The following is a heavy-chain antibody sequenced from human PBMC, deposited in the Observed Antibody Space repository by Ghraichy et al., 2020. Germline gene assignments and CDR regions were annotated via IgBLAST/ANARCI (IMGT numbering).Heavy chain of an antibody. D-gene: IGHD3-16*01. V-gene: IGHV1-18*01. J-gene: IGHJ6*02. CDR2: ISAYNGNT. CDR3: ARAIAYKLLVGYYYGMDV. CDR1: GYTFTSYG. Sequence: ASVKVSCKASGYTFTSYGISWVRQAPGQGLEWMGWISAYNGNTNYAQKLQGRVTMTTDTSTSTAYMELRSLRSDDTAVYYCARAIAYKLLVGYYYGMDVWGQGTTVTVSS.